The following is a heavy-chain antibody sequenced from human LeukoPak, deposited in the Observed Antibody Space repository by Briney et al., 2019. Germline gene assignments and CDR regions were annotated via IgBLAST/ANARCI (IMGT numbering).Heavy chain of an antibody. J-gene: IGHJ5*02. Sequence: PGGPLRLSCVASGFTFSNYAMSWVRLAPGRGLEWVSVISGSGLTTFYADSVKGRFTISRDNSKNTVYLQMNSLRAEDTAVYYCARDLGKNWFDPWGQGTLVTVSS. CDR2: ISGSGLTT. CDR1: GFTFSNYA. CDR3: ARDLGKNWFDP. D-gene: IGHD1-26*01. V-gene: IGHV3-23*01.